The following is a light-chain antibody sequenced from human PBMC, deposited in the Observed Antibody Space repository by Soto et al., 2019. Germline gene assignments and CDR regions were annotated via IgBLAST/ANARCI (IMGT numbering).Light chain of an antibody. J-gene: IGKJ5*01. CDR1: QSVSSY. Sequence: NVLTQSPATLSLSPGERASLSCRASQSVSSYLAWYQQKPGQAPRLLIFDASNRATGIPARFSGSGSGTDFTLTISSLEPEDFAVYYCQQRSKWPITFGQGTRLEI. CDR3: QQRSKWPIT. V-gene: IGKV3-11*01. CDR2: DAS.